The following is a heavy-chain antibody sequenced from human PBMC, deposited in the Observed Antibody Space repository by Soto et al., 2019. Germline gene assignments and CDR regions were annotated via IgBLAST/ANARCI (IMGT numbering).Heavy chain of an antibody. D-gene: IGHD3-16*01. CDR1: GGTFSTYI. Sequence: QVQLVQSGAEVRKPGSSVKVSCKAPGGTFSTYILSWVRQAPGQGRAWMGRIIHIPDITNYAQKFQGRVTVTADRSTSTAYMELTSLKSEDTAVYYCARDRITPRGEACGIWGQGTMVTVSS. CDR3: ARDRITPRGEACGI. CDR2: IIHIPDIT. J-gene: IGHJ3*02. V-gene: IGHV1-69*08.